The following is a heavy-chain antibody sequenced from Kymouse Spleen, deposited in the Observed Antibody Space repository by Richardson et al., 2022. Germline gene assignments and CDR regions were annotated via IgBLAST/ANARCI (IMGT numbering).Heavy chain of an antibody. CDR3: ARESSSPDAFDI. V-gene: IGHV3-33*01. Sequence: QVQLVESGGGVVQPGRSLRLSCAASGFTFSSYGMHWVRQAPGKGLEWVAVIWYDGSNKYYADSVKGRFTISRDNSKNTLYLQMNSLRAEDTAVYYCARESSSPDAFDIWGQGTMVTVSS. D-gene: IGHD6-6*01. CDR2: IWYDGSNK. CDR1: GFTFSSYG. J-gene: IGHJ3*02.